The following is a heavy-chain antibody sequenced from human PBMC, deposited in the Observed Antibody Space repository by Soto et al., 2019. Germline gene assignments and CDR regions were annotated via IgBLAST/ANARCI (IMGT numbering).Heavy chain of an antibody. Sequence: QVQLVESGGGVVQPGRSVRLSCVASGFTFSASAMHWVRQAPGKGLEWVAVVLYDGSKKYYADSVKGRFTISRDNSKNTLYLQMNSLRAEDTAVYYCLRVKPSAMSTWFDYWGQGSLVSVSS. CDR1: GFTFSASA. CDR2: VLYDGSKK. D-gene: IGHD5-18*01. CDR3: LRVKPSAMSTWFDY. V-gene: IGHV3-33*08. J-gene: IGHJ4*02.